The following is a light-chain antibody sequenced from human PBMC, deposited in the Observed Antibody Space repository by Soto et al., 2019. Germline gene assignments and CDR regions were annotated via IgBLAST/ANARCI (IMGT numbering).Light chain of an antibody. CDR1: SSDVGGYNY. CDR2: EVS. CDR3: SSYTSSSTYV. V-gene: IGLV2-14*01. J-gene: IGLJ1*01. Sequence: QSALTQPASVSGSPGHSITISCTGSSSDVGGYNYVSWYQQHPGKAPKLMIYEVSNRPSGVSNRFSGSKSGNTASLTISGLQPEDDADYYCSSYTSSSTYVFGTGTKLTVL.